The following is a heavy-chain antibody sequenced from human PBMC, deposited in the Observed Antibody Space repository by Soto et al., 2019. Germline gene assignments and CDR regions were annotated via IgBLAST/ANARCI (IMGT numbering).Heavy chain of an antibody. CDR3: ARRRVITFDY. CDR1: GGSISSGSYY. D-gene: IGHD4-4*01. V-gene: IGHV4-39*01. CDR2: IYYSGST. Sequence: LSLTCTVSGGSISSGSYYWGWIRQPPGKGLEWIGNIYYSGSTYYNPSLKSRVIISVDTSDNQFSLKLSSVTAADTAVYYCARRRVITFDYWGQGTLVTVSS. J-gene: IGHJ4*02.